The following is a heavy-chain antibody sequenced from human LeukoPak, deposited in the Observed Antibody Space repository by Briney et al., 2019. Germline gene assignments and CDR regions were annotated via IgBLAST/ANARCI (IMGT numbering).Heavy chain of an antibody. CDR2: ISGYNVYT. CDR3: ATTTRGLYRSGYLDY. D-gene: IGHD6-19*01. Sequence: ASVKVSCKASGYTFTSYGIGWVRQAPGQGLEGMGWISGYNVYTNYAQKLQGRVTMHQDTSTGTAEVVPKAQRSADTAVYYRATTTRGLYRSGYLDYWGQGTLATVSS. CDR1: GYTFTSYG. J-gene: IGHJ4*02. V-gene: IGHV1-18*01.